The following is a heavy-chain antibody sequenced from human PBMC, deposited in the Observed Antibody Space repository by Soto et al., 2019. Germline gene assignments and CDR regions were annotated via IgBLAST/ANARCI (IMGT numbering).Heavy chain of an antibody. CDR3: ARGDPGPDIVATKIDY. CDR2: INHSGST. CDR1: GGSISSGGYY. V-gene: IGHV4-31*03. J-gene: IGHJ4*02. Sequence: SETLSLTCTVSGGSISSGGYYWSWIRQHPGKGLEWIGEINHSGSTNYNPSLKSRVTISVDTSKNQFSLKLSSVTAADTAVYYCARGDPGPDIVATKIDYWGQGTLVTVSS. D-gene: IGHD5-12*01.